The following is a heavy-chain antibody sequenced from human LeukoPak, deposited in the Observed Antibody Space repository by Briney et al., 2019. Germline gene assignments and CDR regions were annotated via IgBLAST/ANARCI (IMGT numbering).Heavy chain of an antibody. V-gene: IGHV4-59*08. CDR3: ARYSSSSLGAGGFDY. Sequence: SETLSLTCTVSGGSISRYYWNWIRQPPGKGLEWIGYIYHSGSTNYNPSLNSRVTISVDTSKDQFSLKLSSVTAADTAVYYCARYSSSSLGAGGFDYWGQGILVTVSS. CDR2: IYHSGST. CDR1: GGSISRYY. J-gene: IGHJ4*02. D-gene: IGHD6-6*01.